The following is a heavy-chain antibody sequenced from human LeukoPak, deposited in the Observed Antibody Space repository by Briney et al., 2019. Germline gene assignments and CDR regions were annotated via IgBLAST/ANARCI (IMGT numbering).Heavy chain of an antibody. J-gene: IGHJ4*02. V-gene: IGHV3-43*02. CDR1: GFTFDDYA. Sequence: GGSLRPSCAASGFTFDDYAMHWVRQGPGKGLEWVSYISGDGSTTYYADSVKGRFTISRDNSKTSLYLQMNSLRTEDTALYYCAKAPTPTVHYWGQGTLVTVSS. CDR2: ISGDGSTT. D-gene: IGHD2-21*02. CDR3: AKAPTPTVHY.